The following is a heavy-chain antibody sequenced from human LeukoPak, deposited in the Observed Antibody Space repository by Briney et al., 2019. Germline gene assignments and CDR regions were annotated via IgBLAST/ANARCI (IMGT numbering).Heavy chain of an antibody. V-gene: IGHV3-66*01. D-gene: IGHD2-2*01. J-gene: IGHJ4*02. CDR1: GFTVGNNY. Sequence: GGSLRLSCAASGFTVGNNYMNWVRQAPGRGLEWVSLIFSHGETSYADSVKGRFTISRDNSKNTLYLQMNSLRAEDTAVYYCAKCVSTSCYVPYFDYWGQGTLVTVSS. CDR2: IFSHGET. CDR3: AKCVSTSCYVPYFDY.